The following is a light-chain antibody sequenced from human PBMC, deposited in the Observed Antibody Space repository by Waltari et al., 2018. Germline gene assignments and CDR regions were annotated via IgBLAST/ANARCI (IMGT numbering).Light chain of an antibody. V-gene: IGLV4-69*01. CDR2: VNIDGSH. J-gene: IGLJ3*02. CDR1: SGHSSYA. Sequence: QLVLTQSPSASASLGASVKLTCTLSSGHSSYAIAWHQQQPEKGPRYLMKVNIDGSHSKGDGVPGWFSGPRSGAGRYLTLPSLQSEDGADYYCQTWGAGFRVFGGGTKLTVL. CDR3: QTWGAGFRV.